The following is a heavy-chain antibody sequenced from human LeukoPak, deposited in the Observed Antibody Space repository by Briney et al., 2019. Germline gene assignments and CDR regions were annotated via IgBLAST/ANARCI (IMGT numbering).Heavy chain of an antibody. CDR3: ARDRGIVGASDFDY. J-gene: IGHJ4*02. CDR2: INPNSGGT. Sequence: ASVKVSCKASGYTFTGYYMHWVRQAPGQGLECMGWINPNSGGTNYAQKFQGSVTMTRDTAISTAYMELSSLRSEDTGVYYCARDRGIVGASDFDYWGQGTLVTVSS. D-gene: IGHD1-26*01. CDR1: GYTFTGYY. V-gene: IGHV1-2*02.